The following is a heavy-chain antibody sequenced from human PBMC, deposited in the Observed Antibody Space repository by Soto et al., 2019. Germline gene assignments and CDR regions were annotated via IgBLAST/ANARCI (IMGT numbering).Heavy chain of an antibody. Sequence: PSETLSLTCAVYGGSFSGYYWSWIRQPPGKGLEWIGEINHSGSTNYNPSLKSRVTISVDTSKNQFSLKLSSVTAADTAVYYCARGLTYYDILTGSPYDYWGQGTLVTVSS. CDR2: INHSGST. J-gene: IGHJ4*02. CDR1: GGSFSGYY. D-gene: IGHD3-9*01. V-gene: IGHV4-34*01. CDR3: ARGLTYYDILTGSPYDY.